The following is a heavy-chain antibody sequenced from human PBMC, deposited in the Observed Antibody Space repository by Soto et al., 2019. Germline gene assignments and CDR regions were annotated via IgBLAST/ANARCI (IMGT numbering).Heavy chain of an antibody. J-gene: IGHJ5*02. CDR2: IKSKTDGGTT. CDR1: GFTVSNAW. CDR3: SCIRTACYAQSSS. V-gene: IGHV3-15*07. D-gene: IGHD2-2*01. Sequence: GGSLRLSCAAAGFTVSNAWMNWVRQAPGKGREWGGRIKSKTDGGTTDYAAPVKGRFTISRDDSKNTLYLRMNSLKTEHPAVYYCSCIRTACYAQSSSWAKGTLVT.